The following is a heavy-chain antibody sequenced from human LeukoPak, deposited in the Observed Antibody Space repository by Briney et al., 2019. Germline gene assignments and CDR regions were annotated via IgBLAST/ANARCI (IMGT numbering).Heavy chain of an antibody. CDR3: AQEGYSSSSTPPDYYYYYMDV. CDR1: GFTFSSYA. Sequence: GGSLRLSCAASGFTFSSYAMSWVRQAPGKGLEWVSAISGSGGSTYYADSVKGRFTISRDNSKNTLYLQMNSLRAEDTAVYYCAQEGYSSSSTPPDYYYYYMDVWGKGTTVTVSS. CDR2: ISGSGGST. V-gene: IGHV3-23*01. D-gene: IGHD6-6*01. J-gene: IGHJ6*03.